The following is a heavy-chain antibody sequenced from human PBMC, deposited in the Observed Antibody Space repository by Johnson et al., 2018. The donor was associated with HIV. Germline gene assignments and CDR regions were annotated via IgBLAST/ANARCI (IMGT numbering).Heavy chain of an antibody. CDR2: ISYDGRIP. D-gene: IGHD1-1*01. CDR1: GFTLSNYG. CDR3: AKGRKWNDVGNDALDI. Sequence: QVQLVESGGGVVQPGRSLRLSCATSGFTLSNYGIHWVRQAPGKGLEWVAVISYDGRIPSHADSVTGRFTISRDNSKSTVFLQMSNLRPEDTAVYYCAKGRKWNDVGNDALDIWGQGTLVTVSS. V-gene: IGHV3-30*18. J-gene: IGHJ3*02.